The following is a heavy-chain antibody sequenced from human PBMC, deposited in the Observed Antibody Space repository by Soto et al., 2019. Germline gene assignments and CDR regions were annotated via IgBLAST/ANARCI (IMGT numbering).Heavy chain of an antibody. V-gene: IGHV4-31*03. Sequence: PSETLSLTCTVSGGSISSGGYYWSWIRQHPGKGLEWIGYIYYSGSTYYNPSLKSRVTISVDTSKSQFSLKLSSVTAADMAVYYCARVYEQPLRPSDYRCQAILLIVSS. J-gene: IGHJ4*02. D-gene: IGHD6-13*01. CDR2: IYYSGST. CDR3: ARVYEQPLRPSDY. CDR1: GGSISSGGYY.